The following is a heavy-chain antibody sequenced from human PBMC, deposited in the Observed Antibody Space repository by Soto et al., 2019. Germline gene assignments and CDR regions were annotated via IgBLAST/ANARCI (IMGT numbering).Heavy chain of an antibody. D-gene: IGHD2-21*01. CDR2: IYVTGAV. CDR3: ARLRIATNNYKWFAP. CDR1: GAALNSGNYY. Sequence: PSETLSLTCSVSGAALNSGNYYWSWIRQVPGKGLEWIGHIYVTGAVDYNPSLRDRITISQDTSERQFSLNLRLVTAADTAVYYCARLRIATNNYKWFAPWGQGTLVTFSS. V-gene: IGHV4-31*03. J-gene: IGHJ5*02.